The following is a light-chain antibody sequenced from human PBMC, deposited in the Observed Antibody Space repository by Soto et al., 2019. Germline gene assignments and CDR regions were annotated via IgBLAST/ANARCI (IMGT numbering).Light chain of an antibody. J-gene: IGKJ5*01. CDR3: QQRSNWPPG. CDR1: QSARSS. CDR2: DVS. V-gene: IGKV3-11*01. Sequence: EVVMTQSPASLSVSPGERATLSCRASQSARSSLGWYQQKPGQPPSLLIYDVSIRATGVPARFNGSGSGTEFTLTISSLEPEDFAVYYCQQRSNWPPGFGQGTRLEIK.